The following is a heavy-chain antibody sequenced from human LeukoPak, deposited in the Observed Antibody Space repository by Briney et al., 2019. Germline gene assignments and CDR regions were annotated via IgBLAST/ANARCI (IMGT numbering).Heavy chain of an antibody. CDR2: ISSSSSTI. J-gene: IGHJ2*01. D-gene: IGHD1-26*01. CDR1: GFTSSSYS. Sequence: GGSLRLSCAASGFTSSSYSMNWVRQAPGKGLEWVSYISSSSSTIYYADSVKGRFTISRDNAKNSLYLQMNSLRAEDTAVYYCARGAGGSYHYWYFDLWGRGTLVTVSS. V-gene: IGHV3-48*01. CDR3: ARGAGGSYHYWYFDL.